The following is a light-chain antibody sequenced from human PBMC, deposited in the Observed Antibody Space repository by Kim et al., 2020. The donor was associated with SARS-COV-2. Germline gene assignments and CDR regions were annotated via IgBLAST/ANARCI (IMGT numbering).Light chain of an antibody. CDR1: SGYSSYA. V-gene: IGLV4-69*01. CDR3: QTWGNAINWV. J-gene: IGLJ3*02. CDR2: VNSDGSH. Sequence: QLVLTQSPSASASLGASVKLTCTLSSGYSSYAIAWHQQQPEKGPRYLMKVNSDGSHSKGDGIPDRFSGSSSGAERYLTISSLQSEDEADYYCQTWGNAINWVFGGGTQLTVL.